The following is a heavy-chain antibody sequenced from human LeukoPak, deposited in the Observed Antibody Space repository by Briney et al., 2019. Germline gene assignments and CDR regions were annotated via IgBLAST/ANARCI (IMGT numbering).Heavy chain of an antibody. V-gene: IGHV3-30-3*01. Sequence: GRSLRLSCAASGFTFSSYAMHWVRQAPGKGLEWVAVISYDGSNKYYADSVKGRFTISRDNSKNTLYLQMNSLRAEDTAVYYCARDPHTGSYPGAFDIWGQGTMVTVSS. CDR1: GFTFSSYA. CDR3: ARDPHTGSYPGAFDI. J-gene: IGHJ3*02. D-gene: IGHD1-26*01. CDR2: ISYDGSNK.